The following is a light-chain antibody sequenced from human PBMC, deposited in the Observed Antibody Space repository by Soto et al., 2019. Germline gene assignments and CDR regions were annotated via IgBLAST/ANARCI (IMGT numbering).Light chain of an antibody. J-gene: IGLJ2*01. Sequence: SYELTQPPSVSVSPGQTASITCSGDTLGDKYASWYQVKPGQSPVLVIYQDNKRPSGIPERFSGSNSGTTATLTISGTQAMDEADYYCQAWDTSAVIFGGGTKLTVL. V-gene: IGLV3-1*01. CDR1: TLGDKY. CDR3: QAWDTSAVI. CDR2: QDN.